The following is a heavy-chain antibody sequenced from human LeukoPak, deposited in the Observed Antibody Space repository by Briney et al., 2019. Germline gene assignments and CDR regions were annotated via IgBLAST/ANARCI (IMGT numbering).Heavy chain of an antibody. CDR3: ARCYSNYYDY. V-gene: IGHV4-31*03. CDR1: GGSISSGGYY. J-gene: IGHJ4*02. CDR2: IYYSGST. Sequence: KTSQTLSLTCTVSGGSISSGGYYWSWIRQHPGKGLEWIGYIYYSGSTYYNPSLKSRVTISVDTSKNQVSLKLSSVTAADTAVYYCARCYSNYYDYWGQGTLVTVSS. D-gene: IGHD4-4*01.